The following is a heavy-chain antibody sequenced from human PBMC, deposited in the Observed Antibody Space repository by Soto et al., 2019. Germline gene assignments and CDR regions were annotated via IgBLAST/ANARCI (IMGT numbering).Heavy chain of an antibody. CDR1: GFTFSTHA. Sequence: EVQLLESGGGLVQPGGSLRLSCAASGFTFSTHAMIWVRQAPGKGLNWVSTVDVGGGSTYYTDSVKGRFTVSRDNSKNTVYLQLNILMAENTAIYFCARDSGPAGGGACDIWGQGTMVTVSS. V-gene: IGHV3-23*01. J-gene: IGHJ3*02. CDR2: VDVGGGST. D-gene: IGHD6-25*01. CDR3: ARDSGPAGGGACDI.